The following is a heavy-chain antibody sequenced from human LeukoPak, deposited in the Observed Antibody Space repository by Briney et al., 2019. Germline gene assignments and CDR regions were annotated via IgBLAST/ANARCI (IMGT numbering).Heavy chain of an antibody. V-gene: IGHV4-34*01. D-gene: IGHD6-13*01. CDR1: GGSFSGYY. Sequence: PSETLSLTCAVYGGSFSGYYWSWIRQPPGKGLECIGEINHSGSTNYNPSLKSRVTISVDTSKNQFSLKLSSVTAADTAVYYCARVSLGYSSSWYSYWGQGTLVTVSS. CDR2: INHSGST. J-gene: IGHJ4*02. CDR3: ARVSLGYSSSWYSY.